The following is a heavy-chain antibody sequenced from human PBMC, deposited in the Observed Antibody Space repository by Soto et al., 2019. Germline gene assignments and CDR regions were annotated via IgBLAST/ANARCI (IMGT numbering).Heavy chain of an antibody. J-gene: IGHJ3*02. CDR3: ARPMVRGVPHDAFDI. Sequence: SETLSLTCTVSGGSISSYYWSWIRQPPGKGLEWIGYIYYSGSTNYNPSLKSRVTISVDTSKNQFSLKLSSVTAADTAVYYCARPMVRGVPHDAFDIWGQGTMVTVSS. CDR1: GGSISSYY. V-gene: IGHV4-59*01. D-gene: IGHD3-10*01. CDR2: IYYSGST.